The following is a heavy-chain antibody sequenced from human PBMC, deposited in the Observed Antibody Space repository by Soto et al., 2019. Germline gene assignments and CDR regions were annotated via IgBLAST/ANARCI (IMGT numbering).Heavy chain of an antibody. D-gene: IGHD3-22*01. CDR2: IIPIFGTA. Sequence: QVQLVQSGAEVKKPGSSVKVSCKASGGTFSSYAISWVRQAPGQGLEWMGGIIPIFGTANYAQKFQGRVTITAEKSTSTAYMELSSLRSEDTAVYYCASMSTMNLAGIYYYGMDVWGQGTTVTVSS. CDR1: GGTFSSYA. J-gene: IGHJ6*02. V-gene: IGHV1-69*06. CDR3: ASMSTMNLAGIYYYGMDV.